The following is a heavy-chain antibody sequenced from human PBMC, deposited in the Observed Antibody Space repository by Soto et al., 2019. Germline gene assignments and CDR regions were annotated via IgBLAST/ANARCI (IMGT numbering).Heavy chain of an antibody. CDR2: VFYSGTT. CDR3: ASSRYSATYYLDY. D-gene: IGHD5-12*01. V-gene: IGHV4-59*01. J-gene: IGHJ4*02. CDR1: GASINDYC. Sequence: SETLSLTCSVSGASINDYCWTWIRQPQGKGLEWVGYVFYSGTTFYNPSLKSRVTMSIDTSKKQFSLELASVTAAGTAIFYCASSRYSATYYLDYWSQGTLVTVSS.